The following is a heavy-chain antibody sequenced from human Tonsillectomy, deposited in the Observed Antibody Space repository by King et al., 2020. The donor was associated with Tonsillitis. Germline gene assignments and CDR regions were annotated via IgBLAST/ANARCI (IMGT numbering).Heavy chain of an antibody. CDR1: GFTFDDYT. CDR3: AKGGSRTVYYYYGMDV. CDR2: ISWDGGST. V-gene: IGHV3-43*01. D-gene: IGHD2-15*01. Sequence: VQLVESGGVVVQPGGSLRLSCAASGFTFDDYTMHWVRQAPGKGLEWVSLISWDGGSTYYADSVKGRFTISRDNSKNSLYLQMNSLRTEDTALYYCAKGGSRTVYYYYGMDVWGQGTTVTVSS. J-gene: IGHJ6*02.